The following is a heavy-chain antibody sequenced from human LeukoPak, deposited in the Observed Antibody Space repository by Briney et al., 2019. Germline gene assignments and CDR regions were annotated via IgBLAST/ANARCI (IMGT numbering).Heavy chain of an antibody. V-gene: IGHV4-39*07. J-gene: IGHJ4*02. Sequence: SGTLSLTCTVSGDSSSNSIYYWGWIRQPPGRGLDWIGSIDYSGSTYYNPSLKSRATISIDMSKNQFSLKLNSVTAADTAVYYCARRGSSFDYWGQGTLVTVSS. CDR2: IDYSGST. CDR1: GDSSSNSIYY. D-gene: IGHD2-15*01. CDR3: ARRGSSFDY.